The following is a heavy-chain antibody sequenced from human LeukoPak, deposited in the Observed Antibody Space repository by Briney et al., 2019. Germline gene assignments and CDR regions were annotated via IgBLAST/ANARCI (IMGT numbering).Heavy chain of an antibody. CDR2: ISSSSSYI. J-gene: IGHJ4*02. Sequence: PGGSLRLSCAASGFTFSSYSMNWVRQAPGKGLEWVSSISSSSSYIYYADSVKGRFTISGDNAKNSLYLQMNSLRAEDTAVYYCARERARRGEVSVDYWGQGTLVTVSS. V-gene: IGHV3-21*01. CDR1: GFTFSSYS. CDR3: ARERARRGEVSVDY. D-gene: IGHD3-10*01.